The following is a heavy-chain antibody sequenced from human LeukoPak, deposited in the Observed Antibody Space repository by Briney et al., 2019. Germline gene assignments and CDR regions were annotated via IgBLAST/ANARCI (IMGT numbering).Heavy chain of an antibody. Sequence: PGGSLRLSCAASGFTFSSYSMNWVRQAPGKGLEWVSSISSSSSYIYYADSVKGRFTISRDNSKNTLYLQMNSLRAEDSATYYCAKDSSGIVVARAAYYMDVWGRGTTVTISS. CDR2: ISSSSSYI. V-gene: IGHV3-21*04. CDR1: GFTFSSYS. D-gene: IGHD3-22*01. J-gene: IGHJ6*03. CDR3: AKDSSGIVVARAAYYMDV.